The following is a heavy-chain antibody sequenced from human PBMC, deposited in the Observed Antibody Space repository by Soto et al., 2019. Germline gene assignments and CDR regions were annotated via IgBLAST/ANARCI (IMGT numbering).Heavy chain of an antibody. D-gene: IGHD6-13*01. CDR1: CYTFTGYY. Sequence: GXSVKVSCKASCYTFTGYYMHWVRQAPVQGLEWMGWINPNSGGTNYAQKFQGWVTMTRDTSISTAYMELSRLRSDDTAVYYCARDGTPGGMDVWGQGTKVTVYS. V-gene: IGHV1-2*04. CDR2: INPNSGGT. CDR3: ARDGTPGGMDV. J-gene: IGHJ6*02.